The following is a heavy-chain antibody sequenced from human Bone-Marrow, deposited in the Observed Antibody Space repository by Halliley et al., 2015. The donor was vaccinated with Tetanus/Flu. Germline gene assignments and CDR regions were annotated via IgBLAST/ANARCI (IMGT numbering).Heavy chain of an antibody. J-gene: IGHJ1*01. V-gene: IGHV4-59*01. D-gene: IGHD3-10*02. Sequence: LRLSCTVSGASISSYYRTWIRQPPGRGLEWIGYISYSGSTNYNPSLKSRGTISLDTSKNQFSLRVRSVTAADTAVYYCARVMLDEPAEYFQHWGPGTLVTVSS. CDR1: GASISSYY. CDR3: ARVMLDEPAEYFQH. CDR2: ISYSGST.